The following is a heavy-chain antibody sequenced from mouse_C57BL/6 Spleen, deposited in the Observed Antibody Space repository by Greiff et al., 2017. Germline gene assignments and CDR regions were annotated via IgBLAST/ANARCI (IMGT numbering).Heavy chain of an antibody. Sequence: VQLQQSGAELVRPGTSVKVSCKASGYAFTNYLIEWVKQRPGQGLEWIGVINPGSGGTNYNEKFKGKATLTADKSSSTAYMQLSSLTSEDSAVYFCARRRITGAMDDWGQGTSVTVSS. V-gene: IGHV1-54*01. J-gene: IGHJ4*01. CDR2: INPGSGGT. CDR3: ARRRITGAMDD. D-gene: IGHD2-4*01. CDR1: GYAFTNYL.